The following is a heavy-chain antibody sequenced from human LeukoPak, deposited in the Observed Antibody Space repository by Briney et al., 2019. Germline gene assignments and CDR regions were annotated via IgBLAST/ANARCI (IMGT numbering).Heavy chain of an antibody. CDR3: ARRAVFYYYYYYGMDV. CDR1: GGSFSGYY. J-gene: IGHJ6*02. CDR2: INHSGST. V-gene: IGHV4-34*01. Sequence: SETLSLTCAVYGGSFSGYYWSWIRQPPGKGLEWIGEINHSGSTNYNPSLKSRVTTSVDTSKNQFSLKLSSVTAADTAVYYCARRAVFYYYYYYGMDVWGQGTTDTVSS. D-gene: IGHD6-19*01.